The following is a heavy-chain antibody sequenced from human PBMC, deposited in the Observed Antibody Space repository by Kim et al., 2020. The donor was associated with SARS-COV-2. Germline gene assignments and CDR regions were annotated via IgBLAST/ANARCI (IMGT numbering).Heavy chain of an antibody. Sequence: SETLSLTCAVYGGSFSGYYWSWIRQPPGKGLEWIGEINHSGSTNYNPSLKSRVTISVDTSKNQFSLKLSSVTAADTAVYYCARLARRPPSIYGGRYFQHWGQGTLVTVSS. CDR3: ARLARRPPSIYGGRYFQH. CDR1: GGSFSGYY. CDR2: INHSGST. V-gene: IGHV4-34*01. J-gene: IGHJ1*01. D-gene: IGHD3-10*01.